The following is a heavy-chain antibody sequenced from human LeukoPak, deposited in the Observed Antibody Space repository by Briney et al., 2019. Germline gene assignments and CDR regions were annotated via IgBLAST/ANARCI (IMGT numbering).Heavy chain of an antibody. Sequence: GSSVKVSCKASGGTFSSYAINWVRQAPGQGLEWMGGIIPIFGTANYAQKFQGRVTITRNTSISTAYMELSSLRSEDTAVYYCARGRRRPAAILYYYYYYMDVWGKGTTVTVSS. J-gene: IGHJ6*03. CDR3: ARGRRRPAAILYYYYYYMDV. CDR1: GGTFSSYA. CDR2: IIPIFGTA. D-gene: IGHD2-2*01. V-gene: IGHV1-69*05.